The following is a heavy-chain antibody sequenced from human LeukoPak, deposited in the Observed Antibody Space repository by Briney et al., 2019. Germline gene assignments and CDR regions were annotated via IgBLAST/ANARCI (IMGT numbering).Heavy chain of an antibody. CDR1: EFIVSINY. Sequence: GGSLRLSCAASEFIVSINYMTWVRQAPGKGLEWVSLIYSRGDTKYADSVKGRFTISRDNSKNTLFLQMNSLRAEDTAVYYCAKTSLKVRGLTRYWYFDLWGRGTLVTVSS. V-gene: IGHV3-53*01. J-gene: IGHJ2*01. CDR2: IYSRGDT. D-gene: IGHD3-10*01. CDR3: AKTSLKVRGLTRYWYFDL.